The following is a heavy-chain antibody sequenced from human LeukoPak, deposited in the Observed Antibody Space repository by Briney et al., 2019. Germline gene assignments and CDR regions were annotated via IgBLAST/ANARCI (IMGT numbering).Heavy chain of an antibody. CDR3: ARVRSYGGNSLYYFDY. D-gene: IGHD4-23*01. V-gene: IGHV4-59*12. Sequence: SETLSLTCTVSGGFISSYYWSWIRQPPGKGLERIGYIYYSGSTYYNPSLKSRVTISVDTSKNQFSLKLSSVTAADTAVYYCARVRSYGGNSLYYFDYWGQGTLVTVSS. CDR2: IYYSGST. CDR1: GGFISSYY. J-gene: IGHJ4*02.